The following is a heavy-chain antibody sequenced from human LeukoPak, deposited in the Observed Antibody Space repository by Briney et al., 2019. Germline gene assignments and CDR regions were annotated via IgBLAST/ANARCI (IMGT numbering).Heavy chain of an antibody. CDR2: ISSSGTAI. J-gene: IGHJ4*02. CDR1: GFTFIICE. Sequence: PGGSLRLSCAASGFTFIICERNWVRQAPGKGLEGVSYISSSGTAIYYADSVKGRFTISRDSAKNSLYLEMNSLRAEDTAVYYCARGVQYLNYFDYWGQGTLVTVSS. V-gene: IGHV3-48*03. CDR3: ARGVQYLNYFDY. D-gene: IGHD3-10*01.